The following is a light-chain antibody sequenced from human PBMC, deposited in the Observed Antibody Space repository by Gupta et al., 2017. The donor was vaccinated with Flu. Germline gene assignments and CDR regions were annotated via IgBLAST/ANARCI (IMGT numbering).Light chain of an antibody. CDR2: RNN. Sequence: SVLSQPPSPSVPPAQPVIISCSRTSSNIGSNYVYWYQQLPGTAPKLLIYRNNQRPSGVPDRFSGSKSGTSASLAISGLRSEDEADYYCAAWDDSLSVDVVFGGGTKLTVL. CDR1: SSNIGSNY. V-gene: IGLV1-47*01. CDR3: AAWDDSLSVDVV. J-gene: IGLJ2*01.